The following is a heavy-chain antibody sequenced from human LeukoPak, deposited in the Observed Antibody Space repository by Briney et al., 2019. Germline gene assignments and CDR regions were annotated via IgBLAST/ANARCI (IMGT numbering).Heavy chain of an antibody. CDR1: GYTFTSYG. J-gene: IGHJ6*02. CDR2: ISAYNGNT. D-gene: IGHD2-2*01. Sequence: ASVKVSCKASGYTFTSYGISWVRQAPGQGLEWMGWISAYNGNTNYAQKLQGRVTMTTDTSTSTAYMELRSLRSDDTAVYYCARAFLDCSSTSCYGFVWGQGTTVTVSS. V-gene: IGHV1-18*01. CDR3: ARAFLDCSSTSCYGFV.